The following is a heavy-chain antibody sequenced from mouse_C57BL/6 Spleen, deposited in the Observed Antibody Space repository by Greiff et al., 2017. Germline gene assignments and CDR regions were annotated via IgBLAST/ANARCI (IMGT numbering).Heavy chain of an antibody. CDR2: IDPSDSYT. D-gene: IGHD2-3*01. Sequence: QVQLQQPGAELVMPGASVKLSCKASGYTFTSYWMHWVKQRPGQGLEWIGEIDPSDSYTNYNQKFKGKSTLTVDKSSSTAYMQLSSLTSEDSAVYYCARWGGVTPTRYFDVWGTGTTVTVSS. V-gene: IGHV1-69*01. J-gene: IGHJ1*03. CDR3: ARWGGVTPTRYFDV. CDR1: GYTFTSYW.